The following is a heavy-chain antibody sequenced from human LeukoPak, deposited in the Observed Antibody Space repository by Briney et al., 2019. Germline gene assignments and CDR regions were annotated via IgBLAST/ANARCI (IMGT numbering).Heavy chain of an antibody. CDR1: GYTFTSYA. CDR3: ARRPTQGYYYDSNWWYFDY. J-gene: IGHJ4*02. D-gene: IGHD3-22*01. CDR2: INAGNGNT. V-gene: IGHV1-3*01. Sequence: ASVKVSCKASGYTFTSYAMHWVRQAPGQRLEWMGWINAGNGNTKYSQKFQGRVTITRDTSASTAYMELSSLRSEDTAVYYCARRPTQGYYYDSNWWYFDYWGQGTLVTVSS.